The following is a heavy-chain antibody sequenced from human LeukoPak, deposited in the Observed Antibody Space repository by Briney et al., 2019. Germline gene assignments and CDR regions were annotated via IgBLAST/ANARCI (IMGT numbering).Heavy chain of an antibody. V-gene: IGHV1-69*04. D-gene: IGHD3-22*01. CDR2: IIPILGIA. J-gene: IGHJ4*02. CDR1: GGTFSSYA. Sequence: SVKVSCKASGGTFSSYAISWVRQAPGQGLEWMGRIIPILGIANYAQKFQGRVTITADKSTSTAYMELSSLRSEDTAVYYCARDSPYHSSGYYYDYWGQGTLVTVSS. CDR3: ARDSPYHSSGYYYDY.